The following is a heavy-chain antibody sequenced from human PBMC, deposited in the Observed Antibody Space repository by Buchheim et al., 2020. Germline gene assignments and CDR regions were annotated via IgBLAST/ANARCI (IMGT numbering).Heavy chain of an antibody. CDR2: ISTYNGNT. CDR1: GYTFTSYG. CDR3: ARRPEVHYWYFDL. D-gene: IGHD1-1*01. V-gene: IGHV1-18*01. J-gene: IGHJ2*01. Sequence: QLVESGAEVKKPGASVKVSCKASGYTFTSYGIGWVRQAPGQGLEWMGWISTYNGNTDYAQKFQGRVTMSTDTSTRTADMELRSLRSDDTAVYYCARRPEVHYWYFDLWGRGTL.